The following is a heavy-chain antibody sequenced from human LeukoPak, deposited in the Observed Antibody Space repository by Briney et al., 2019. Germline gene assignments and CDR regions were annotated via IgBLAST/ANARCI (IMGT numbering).Heavy chain of an antibody. J-gene: IGHJ6*02. CDR3: ARVRLLLGSQPPYYYYGMDV. Sequence: SVKVSCKASGGTFSSYAISWVRQAPGQGLEWMGGIVPIFGTANYAQKFQGRVTITADESTSTAYMELSSLRSEDTAVYYCARVRLLLGSQPPYYYYGMDVWGQGTTVTVSS. CDR1: GGTFSSYA. V-gene: IGHV1-69*13. CDR2: IVPIFGTA. D-gene: IGHD1-26*01.